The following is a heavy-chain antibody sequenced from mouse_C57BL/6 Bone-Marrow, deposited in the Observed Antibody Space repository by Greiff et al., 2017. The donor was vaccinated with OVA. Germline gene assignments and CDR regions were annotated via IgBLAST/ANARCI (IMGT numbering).Heavy chain of an antibody. CDR1: GFSLTSYG. J-gene: IGHJ4*01. CDR2: IWRGGST. CDR3: AKKGYSNYDAMDY. V-gene: IGHV2-5*01. D-gene: IGHD2-5*01. Sequence: VMLVESGPGLVQPSQSLSITCTVSGFSLTSYGVHWVRQSPGKGLEWLGVIWRGGSTDYNAAFMSRLSITKDNSKSQVFFKMNSLQADDTAIYYCAKKGYSNYDAMDYWGQGTSVTVSS.